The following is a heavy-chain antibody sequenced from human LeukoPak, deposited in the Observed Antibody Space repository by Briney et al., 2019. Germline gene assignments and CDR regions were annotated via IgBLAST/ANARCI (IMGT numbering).Heavy chain of an antibody. Sequence: SETLSLTCAVSGYSISSGYYWGWIRQPPGKGLEWIGSIYHSGGTYYNPSLKSRVTISVDTSKNQFSLKLSSVTAADTAVYYCARVQGPSGGDRYFDCWGQGTLVTVSS. CDR2: IYHSGGT. V-gene: IGHV4-38-2*01. D-gene: IGHD4-17*01. CDR3: ARVQGPSGGDRYFDC. J-gene: IGHJ4*02. CDR1: GYSISSGYY.